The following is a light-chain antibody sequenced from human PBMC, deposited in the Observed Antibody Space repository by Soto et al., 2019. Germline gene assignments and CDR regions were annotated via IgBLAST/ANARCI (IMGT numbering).Light chain of an antibody. CDR2: EVS. CDR3: WSYAGSSMSYV. J-gene: IGLJ1*01. V-gene: IGLV2-23*02. CDR1: SSDVGSYNL. Sequence: QSVLTQPASVSGSPGQSITISCTGTSSDVGSYNLVSWYQQHPGKAPKLMIYEVSKRPSGVSYRFSGSKSGKTASLTISGIQAEDEANYYCWSYAGSSMSYVFGTGTKITVL.